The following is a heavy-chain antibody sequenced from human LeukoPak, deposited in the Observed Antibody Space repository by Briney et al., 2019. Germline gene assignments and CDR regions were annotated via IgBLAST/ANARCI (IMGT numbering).Heavy chain of an antibody. CDR2: ISGSGSDT. V-gene: IGHV3-23*01. CDR3: AKDVGGEGGSGFPGY. D-gene: IGHD3-10*01. CDR1: GFTFVSYA. Sequence: GGSLRLSCAASGFTFVSYAMNWVRQVPGKGLEWVSAISGSGSDTYYADSVKGRFTISRDNSKSTLYLQMNSLRAEDTAIYYGAKDVGGEGGSGFPGYWGRGTLVTVSS. J-gene: IGHJ4*02.